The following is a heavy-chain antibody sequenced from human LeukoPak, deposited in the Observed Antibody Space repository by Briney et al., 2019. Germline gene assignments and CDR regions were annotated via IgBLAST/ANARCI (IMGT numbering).Heavy chain of an antibody. CDR1: GYTFTSYA. Sequence: ASVKVSCKASGYTFTSYAMNWVRQAPGQGLEWMGWINTNTGNPTYAQGFTGRFVISLDTSVSTAYLQISSLKAEDTAVYYCASRRINYYGSGSYSDYWGQGTLVTVSS. V-gene: IGHV7-4-1*02. J-gene: IGHJ4*02. CDR3: ASRRINYYGSGSYSDY. D-gene: IGHD3-10*01. CDR2: INTNTGNP.